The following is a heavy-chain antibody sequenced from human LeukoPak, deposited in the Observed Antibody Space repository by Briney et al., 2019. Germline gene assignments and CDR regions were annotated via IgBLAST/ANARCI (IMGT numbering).Heavy chain of an antibody. CDR3: ARDVPSRY. CDR1: GFTFSSYS. Sequence: GGSLRLSCAASGFTFSSYSMNWVRQAPGKGLEWVSYISSSSSTIYYADSVKGRFTISRGNAKNSLYLQMNSLRAEDTAVYYCARDVPSRYWGQGTLVTVSS. V-gene: IGHV3-48*04. J-gene: IGHJ4*02. CDR2: ISSSSSTI.